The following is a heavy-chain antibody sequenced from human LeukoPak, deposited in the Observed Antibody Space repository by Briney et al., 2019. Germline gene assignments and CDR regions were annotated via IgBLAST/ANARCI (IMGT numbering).Heavy chain of an antibody. Sequence: ASLKVSCKASGYTFTGYYMHWVRQAPGQRLEWMGWINPNSGGTNYAQKFQGRVTMTRDTSISTAYMELSRLRSDDTAVYYCAREDNWNYDYWGQGTLVTVCS. D-gene: IGHD1-7*01. CDR3: AREDNWNYDY. V-gene: IGHV1-2*02. J-gene: IGHJ4*02. CDR2: INPNSGGT. CDR1: GYTFTGYY.